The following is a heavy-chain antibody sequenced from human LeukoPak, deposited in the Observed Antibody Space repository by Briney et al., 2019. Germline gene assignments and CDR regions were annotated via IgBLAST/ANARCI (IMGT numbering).Heavy chain of an antibody. CDR3: ARAGDYGYYYYGMDV. J-gene: IGHJ6*02. CDR2: IYYSGST. CDR1: GGSISSGGYY. D-gene: IGHD4-17*01. V-gene: IGHV4-31*03. Sequence: SETLSLTCTVSGGSISSGGYYWSWIRQHPGKGLEWIGYIYYSGSTYYNPSLKSRVTISVDTSKNQFSLKLSSVTAADTAVYYCARAGDYGYYYYGMDVWGQGTTVTVSS.